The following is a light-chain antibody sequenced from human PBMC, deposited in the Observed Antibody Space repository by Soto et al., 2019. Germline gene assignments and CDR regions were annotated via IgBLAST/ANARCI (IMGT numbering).Light chain of an antibody. CDR1: HSVNSN. V-gene: IGKV3-15*01. J-gene: IGKJ1*01. Sequence: EIVMTQSPATLSVSPGERATLSCRASHSVNSNLAWYQQRPGQAPRLLISGASTRATGVPARFSGSGSETEFTLTISSLQYEDFAVYYCQQYNNWWTFGQGTKVEIK. CDR3: QQYNNWWT. CDR2: GAS.